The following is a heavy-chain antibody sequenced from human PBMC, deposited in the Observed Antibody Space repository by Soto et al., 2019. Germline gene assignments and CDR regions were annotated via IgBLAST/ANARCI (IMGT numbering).Heavy chain of an antibody. V-gene: IGHV1-8*01. CDR2: MNPNSGNT. CDR3: ARTPGAEGITMLTV. D-gene: IGHD3-10*01. CDR1: GYTFTSYD. J-gene: IGHJ4*02. Sequence: ASVKVSCKASGYTFTSYDINWVRQATGQGLEWMGWMNPNSGNTGYAQKFQGRVTMTRNTSISTAYMELRSLRPEDTAVYYCARTPGAEGITMLTVWGQGTLVTVSS.